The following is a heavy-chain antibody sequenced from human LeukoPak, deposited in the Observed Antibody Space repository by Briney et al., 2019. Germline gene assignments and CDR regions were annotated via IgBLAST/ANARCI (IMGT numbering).Heavy chain of an antibody. Sequence: GSLRLSCAASGFTFSSYWMSWVRQAPGKGLEWIGYIYYSGSTNYNPSLKSRVTISVDTSKNQFSLKLSSVTAADTAVYYCARDLESEENWYFDLWGRGTLVTVSS. CDR2: IYYSGST. J-gene: IGHJ2*01. CDR3: ARDLESEENWYFDL. V-gene: IGHV4-59*01. CDR1: GFTFSSYW.